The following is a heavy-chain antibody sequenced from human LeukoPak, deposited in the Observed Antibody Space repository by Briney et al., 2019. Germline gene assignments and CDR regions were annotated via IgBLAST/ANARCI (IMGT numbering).Heavy chain of an antibody. D-gene: IGHD4-17*01. V-gene: IGHV4-39*07. CDR2: IYYSGST. J-gene: IGHJ6*02. Sequence: NPSETLSLTCTVSGGSISGSSYFWGWIRQPPGKGLEWIGSIYYSGSTYYNPSLKSRVTISVDTSKNQFSLKLSSVTAADTAVYYCARVSTVTTIFRYYYYGMDVWGQGTTVTVSS. CDR1: GGSISGSSYF. CDR3: ARVSTVTTIFRYYYYGMDV.